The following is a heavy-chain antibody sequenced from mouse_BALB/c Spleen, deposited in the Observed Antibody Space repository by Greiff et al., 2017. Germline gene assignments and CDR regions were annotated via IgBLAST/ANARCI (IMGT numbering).Heavy chain of an antibody. CDR3: ARGYGNYAGFAY. V-gene: IGHV3-6*02. J-gene: IGHJ3*01. Sequence: VQLQESGPGLVKPSQSLSLTCSVTGYSITSGYYWNWIRQFPGNKLEWMGYISYDGSNNYNPSLKNRISITRDTSKNQFFLKLNSVTTEDTATYYCARGYGNYAGFAYWGQGTLVTVSA. D-gene: IGHD2-1*01. CDR2: ISYDGSN. CDR1: GYSITSGYY.